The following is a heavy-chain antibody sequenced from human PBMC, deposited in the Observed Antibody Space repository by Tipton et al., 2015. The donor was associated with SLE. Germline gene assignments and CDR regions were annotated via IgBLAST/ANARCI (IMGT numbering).Heavy chain of an antibody. D-gene: IGHD3-10*01. V-gene: IGHV3-7*02. CDR3: ARGRYYGSGSYSYYFDY. CDR2: IKQDGREK. CDR1: GFTFSRYW. J-gene: IGHJ4*02. Sequence: SLRLSCAVSGFTFSRYWMNWVRQAPGKGLEWGVKIKQDGREKNYVDSVKGRFTISRDNAKNSLSLQINSLRAEDTAVYYCARGRYYGSGSYSYYFDYWGQGTLVTVSS.